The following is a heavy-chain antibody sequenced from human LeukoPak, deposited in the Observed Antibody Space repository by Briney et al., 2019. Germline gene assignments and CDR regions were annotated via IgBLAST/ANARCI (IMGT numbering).Heavy chain of an antibody. V-gene: IGHV1-69*13. CDR1: GGTFSSYA. J-gene: IGHJ6*02. CDR3: AREYSSSSTYYYYGMDV. D-gene: IGHD6-6*01. Sequence: SVKVSCKASGGTFSSYAISWVRQAPGQGLEWMGGIIPIFGTANYAQKFQGRVTITADESTSTAYMELSSLRSEDTAVYYCAREYSSSSTYYYYGMDVWGQGTTVTVSS. CDR2: IIPIFGTA.